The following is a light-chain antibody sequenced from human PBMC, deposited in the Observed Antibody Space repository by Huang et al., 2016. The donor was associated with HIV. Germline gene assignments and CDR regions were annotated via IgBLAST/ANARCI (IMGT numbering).Light chain of an antibody. CDR2: AAS. V-gene: IGKV1-NL1*01. Sequence: DIQMTQSPSSLSAYVGDRVTITCRASQGISNSLAWYQQKPGKAPKLLLYAASRLESGVPSRFSGSGSGTDYTLTISSLQPEDFATYYCQQYYSNPMYTFGQGTKLEIK. CDR1: QGISNS. J-gene: IGKJ2*01. CDR3: QQYYSNPMYT.